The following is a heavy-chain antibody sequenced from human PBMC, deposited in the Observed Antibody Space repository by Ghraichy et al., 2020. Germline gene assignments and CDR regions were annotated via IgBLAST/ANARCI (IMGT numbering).Heavy chain of an antibody. V-gene: IGHV3-23*01. CDR2: ISGSGDST. D-gene: IGHD1-1*01. Sequence: GESLNISCAAFGFTFSSYPMTWVRQAPGKGLEWVSAISGSGDSTKHADSVKGRFTISRDNSKNTLYLQMHSLRDEDTAVYYCARDWKADYWGQGTLVTVSS. CDR1: GFTFSSYP. J-gene: IGHJ4*02. CDR3: ARDWKADY.